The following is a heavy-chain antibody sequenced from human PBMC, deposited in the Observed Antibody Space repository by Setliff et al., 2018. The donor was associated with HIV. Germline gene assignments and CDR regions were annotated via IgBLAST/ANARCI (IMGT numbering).Heavy chain of an antibody. CDR1: GVSISNYY. V-gene: IGHV4-59*08. CDR2: IYGSGRT. D-gene: IGHD3-10*01. J-gene: IGHJ4*02. Sequence: SETLSLTCTVSGVSISNYYWSWIRQPPGTGLEWIGYIYGSGRTFYNPSLKSRVAISADTSKGRFSLRLSYVTAADTAVYYCVRQGPGSSPPHFGDWGEGTLVTVSS. CDR3: VRQGPGSSPPHFGD.